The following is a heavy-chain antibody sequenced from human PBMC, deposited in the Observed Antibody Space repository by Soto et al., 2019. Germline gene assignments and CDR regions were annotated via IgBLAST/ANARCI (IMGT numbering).Heavy chain of an antibody. Sequence: QVQLQESGPGLVKASETLSLTCSVSGGSISHYYWSWIRQSPGKGLEWIGYAYYSGSTDYNPSLKSRLTMAVDPSKNQVSLKLNSVTTADTAVYYCARDRSTYGGGGTGEVKENWFDPWGPGTLVTVSS. V-gene: IGHV4-59*01. CDR2: AYYSGST. J-gene: IGHJ5*02. D-gene: IGHD3-3*02. CDR3: ARDRSTYGGGGTGEVKENWFDP. CDR1: GGSISHYY.